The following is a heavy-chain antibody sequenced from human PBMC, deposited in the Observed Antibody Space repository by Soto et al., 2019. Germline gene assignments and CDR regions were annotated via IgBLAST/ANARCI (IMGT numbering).Heavy chain of an antibody. CDR1: GFTFSSYD. CDR2: IGTAGDT. J-gene: IGHJ4*02. D-gene: IGHD3-16*02. CDR3: ARSGLHLGELSVYYFDY. Sequence: GGSLRLSCAASGFTFSSYDMHWVRQATGKGLEWVSAIGTAGDTYYPGSVKGRFTISRENAKNSLYLQMNSLRAGDTAVYYCARSGLHLGELSVYYFDYWGQGTLVTVSS. V-gene: IGHV3-13*01.